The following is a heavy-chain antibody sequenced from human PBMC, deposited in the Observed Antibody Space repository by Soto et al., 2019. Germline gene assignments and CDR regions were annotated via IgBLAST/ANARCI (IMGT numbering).Heavy chain of an antibody. J-gene: IGHJ4*02. V-gene: IGHV3-30-3*01. CDR2: ISYDGSNK. CDR1: GFTFSSYA. D-gene: IGHD6-6*01. CDR3: AREEYSSSSPDY. Sequence: QVQLVESGGGVVQPGRSLRLSCAASGFTFSSYAMHWVRQAPGKGLEWVAVISYDGSNKYYADSVKGRFTISRDNSKNTLYLQMNSLRAEDTAVYYCAREEYSSSSPDYWGQGTLVTVSS.